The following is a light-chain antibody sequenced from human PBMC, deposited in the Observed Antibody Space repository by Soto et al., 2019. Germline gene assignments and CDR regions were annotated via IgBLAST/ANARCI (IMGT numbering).Light chain of an antibody. CDR3: QSYDSSLSGYV. Sequence: QSVLTQPPSVPGAPGQRVTISCTGSSSNIGAAYDVHWYRQLPGTAPKLLIYGNNNRPSGVPDRFSGSKSGTSASLAITGLQAEDEADYYCQSYDSSLSGYVFGTGTKVTVL. V-gene: IGLV1-40*01. CDR1: SSNIGAAYD. J-gene: IGLJ1*01. CDR2: GNN.